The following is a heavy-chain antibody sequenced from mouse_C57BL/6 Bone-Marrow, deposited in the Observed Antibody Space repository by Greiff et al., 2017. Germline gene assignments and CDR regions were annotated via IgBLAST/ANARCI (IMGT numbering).Heavy chain of an antibody. CDR2: ISNLAYSI. CDR3: ARLDGYYGLDY. CDR1: GFTFSDYG. V-gene: IGHV5-15*01. D-gene: IGHD2-3*01. Sequence: EVKLMESGGGLVQPGGSLKLSCAASGFTFSDYGMAWVRQAPRKGPEWVAFISNLAYSIYYADTVTGRFTISRENAKNTLYLKMSSLRSEDTAMYYCARLDGYYGLDYWGQGTTLTVSS. J-gene: IGHJ2*01.